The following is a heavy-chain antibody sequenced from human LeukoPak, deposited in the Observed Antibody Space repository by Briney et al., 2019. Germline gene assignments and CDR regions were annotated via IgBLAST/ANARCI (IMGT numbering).Heavy chain of an antibody. CDR1: GGTFISYA. J-gene: IGHJ4*02. CDR3: AIGSQLELRRIDY. Sequence: ASVKVSCKASGGTFISYAISWVRQAPGQGLELMGGIIPIFGTANYAQKFQGRVTITADESTSTAYMELSSLRSEDTAVYYCAIGSQLELRRIDYWGQGTLVTVSS. V-gene: IGHV1-69*13. CDR2: IIPIFGTA. D-gene: IGHD1-7*01.